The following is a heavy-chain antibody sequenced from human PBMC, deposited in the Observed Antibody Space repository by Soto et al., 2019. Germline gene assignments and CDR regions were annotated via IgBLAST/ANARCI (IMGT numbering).Heavy chain of an antibody. CDR2: TIPVFNTA. J-gene: IGHJ3*02. CDR3: ARGVYGSGNYYTGPSAFDI. D-gene: IGHD3-10*01. V-gene: IGHV1-69*06. Sequence: QVQLEQSGAEVKKPGSSVKVSCKASGGTLSDHGVAWLRQAPGQGLEWMGGTIPVFNTAKYAQKFQGRVTVTADKFTNIAYMELSRLRSEDTAFYFCARGVYGSGNYYTGPSAFDIWGQGTMVIVSS. CDR1: GGTLSDHG.